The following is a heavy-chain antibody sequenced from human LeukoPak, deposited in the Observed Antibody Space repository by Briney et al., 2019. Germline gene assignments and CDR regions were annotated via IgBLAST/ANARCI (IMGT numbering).Heavy chain of an antibody. J-gene: IGHJ4*02. CDR2: ISYDGSNK. Sequence: AGGSLRLSCAASGFTFSSYAMHWVRQAPGKGLEWVAVISYDGSNKYYADSVKGRFTISRDNSKNTLYLQMNSLRAEDTAVYYCASDNGDPEDVLDYWGQGTLVTVSS. V-gene: IGHV3-30-3*01. CDR1: GFTFSSYA. CDR3: ASDNGDPEDVLDY. D-gene: IGHD4-17*01.